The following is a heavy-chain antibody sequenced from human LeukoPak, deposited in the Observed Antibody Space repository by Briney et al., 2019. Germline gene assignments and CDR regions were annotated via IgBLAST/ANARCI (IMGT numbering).Heavy chain of an antibody. Sequence: PGGSLRLSCAASGFTFSSYSMNWVRQAPGKGLEWVSSISSSSSYIYYADSVKGRFTISRDNAKNSLYLQMNSLRAEDTAVYYCARDTEAYSSSPKNRAFDIWGQGTMVTVSS. J-gene: IGHJ3*02. D-gene: IGHD6-13*01. CDR1: GFTFSSYS. CDR2: ISSSSSYI. V-gene: IGHV3-21*01. CDR3: ARDTEAYSSSPKNRAFDI.